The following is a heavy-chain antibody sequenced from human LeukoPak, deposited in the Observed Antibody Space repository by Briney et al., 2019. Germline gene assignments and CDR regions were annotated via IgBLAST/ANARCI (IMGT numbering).Heavy chain of an antibody. V-gene: IGHV3-21*01. CDR1: GFTFSSYT. Sequence: GGSLRLSCAASGFTFSSYTMNWVRHAPGKGLEWVSSISSSSSYIYYADSVKGRFTISRDNAKNSLYLQMNSLRAEDTAVYYCAREIAVPGRDYWGQGTLVTVSS. D-gene: IGHD6-19*01. CDR2: ISSSSSYI. CDR3: AREIAVPGRDY. J-gene: IGHJ4*02.